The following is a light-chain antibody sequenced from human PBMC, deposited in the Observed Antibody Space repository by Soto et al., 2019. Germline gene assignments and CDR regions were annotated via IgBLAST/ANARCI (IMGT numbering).Light chain of an antibody. Sequence: QSALTQRASVSGSPGQSITISCTGTSSDIGGYNYVSWYQQHPGKAPKLMIYGVSDRPSGVSTRFSGSRSGNTASLTISGLQAEDEADYYCSSYTSSSTRVFGGGTKLTVL. CDR3: SSYTSSSTRV. V-gene: IGLV2-14*01. CDR1: SSDIGGYNY. CDR2: GVS. J-gene: IGLJ2*01.